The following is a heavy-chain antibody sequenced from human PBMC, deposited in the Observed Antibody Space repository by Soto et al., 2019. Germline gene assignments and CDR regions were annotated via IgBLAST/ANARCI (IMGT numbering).Heavy chain of an antibody. CDR3: ARGTPDIVVVPAAIDAFDI. Sequence: SETLSLTCAVYGGSFSGYYWSWIRQPPGKGLEWIGEINHSGSTNYNPSLKSRVTISVDTSKNQFSLKLSSVTAADTAVYYCARGTPDIVVVPAAIDAFDIWGQGTMVTVSS. V-gene: IGHV4-34*01. D-gene: IGHD2-2*01. J-gene: IGHJ3*02. CDR2: INHSGST. CDR1: GGSFSGYY.